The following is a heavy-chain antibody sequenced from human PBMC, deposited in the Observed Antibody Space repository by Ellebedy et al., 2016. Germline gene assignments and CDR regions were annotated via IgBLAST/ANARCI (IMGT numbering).Heavy chain of an antibody. CDR2: INHSGST. J-gene: IGHJ4*02. Sequence: SETLSLXXVVSGASFSSPYWTWVRQPPGRGLEWPGEINHSGSTTYNPSLRSRATISLDTYNNQTSLALRSLTAEDTALYYCASGPGEKAAGDSWGQGTLVIVSS. CDR1: GASFSSPY. V-gene: IGHV4-34*01. CDR3: ASGPGEKAAGDS. D-gene: IGHD6-13*01.